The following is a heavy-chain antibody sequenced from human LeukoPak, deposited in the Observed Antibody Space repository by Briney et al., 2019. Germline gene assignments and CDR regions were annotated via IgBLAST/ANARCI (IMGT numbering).Heavy chain of an antibody. Sequence: GGSLRLSCAVSGFTFSSYWMHWVRQAPGKGLVWVSRIDRDGSRINYADSVKGRFTISRDNGKNTLFLQMNSLRAEDAAVYYCVRGNDYGGPHYWGQGSLVTVSS. CDR1: GFTFSSYW. J-gene: IGHJ4*02. D-gene: IGHD4-23*01. V-gene: IGHV3-74*01. CDR2: IDRDGSRI. CDR3: VRGNDYGGPHY.